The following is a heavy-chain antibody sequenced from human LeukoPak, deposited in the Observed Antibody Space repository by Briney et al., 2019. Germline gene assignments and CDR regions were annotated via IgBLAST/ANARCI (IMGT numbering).Heavy chain of an antibody. CDR1: GLTVTNAW. J-gene: IGHJ4*02. CDR2: IASKTDGGAT. Sequence: GGSLRLSCSASGLTVTNAWMNWVRQAPGEGLDWVGRIASKTDGGATDYAAPVKGRFTISRDDTKNTLNLQMNSLKTEDTAVYYCTTGIRGDWGQGTLVTVSS. CDR3: TTGIRGD. D-gene: IGHD3-10*01. V-gene: IGHV3-15*07.